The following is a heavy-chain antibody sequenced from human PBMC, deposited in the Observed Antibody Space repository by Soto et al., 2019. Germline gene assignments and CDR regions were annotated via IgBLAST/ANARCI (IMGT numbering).Heavy chain of an antibody. J-gene: IGHJ4*02. D-gene: IGHD1-26*01. CDR2: LSGSGGTT. CDR3: ARVGQWEPTQLGFDC. CDR1: GFTFSSYA. V-gene: IGHV3-23*01. Sequence: PGGSLRLSCAASGFTFSSYAMSWVRQTPGKGLEWVSTLSGSGGTTYYADSVKGRFTISRDNSKNTVYLQMNRLRAEDTAVYYCARVGQWEPTQLGFDCWGQGTLVTVSS.